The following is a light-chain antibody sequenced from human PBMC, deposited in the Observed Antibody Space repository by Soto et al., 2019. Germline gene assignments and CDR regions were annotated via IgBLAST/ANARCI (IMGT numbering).Light chain of an antibody. J-gene: IGLJ1*01. V-gene: IGLV2-8*01. CDR3: SSYAVSNNDV. CDR1: SSDVGGYNY. Sequence: QSVLTQPPSASGSLGQSVTISCTGTSSDVGGYNYVSWYQQHPGKGPKLIIYDVTQWPSGVPDRFSGSKSGNTASLTVSGLQAEDEADYYCSSYAVSNNDVFGTGTKLTVL. CDR2: DVT.